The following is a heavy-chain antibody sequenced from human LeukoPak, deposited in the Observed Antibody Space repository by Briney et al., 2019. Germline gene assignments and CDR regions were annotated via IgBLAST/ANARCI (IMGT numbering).Heavy chain of an antibody. D-gene: IGHD4-17*01. CDR2: INHSGSA. Sequence: SETLSLTCAVYGGSFSGYYWSWIRQPPGKGLEWIGEINHSGSANYNPSLTSRGTLSVDTANNQFSLKLSSVNAADTDVYNCARVRVDYGALDYWGRGTLVPVSS. CDR3: ARVRVDYGALDY. CDR1: GGSFSGYY. V-gene: IGHV4-34*01. J-gene: IGHJ4*02.